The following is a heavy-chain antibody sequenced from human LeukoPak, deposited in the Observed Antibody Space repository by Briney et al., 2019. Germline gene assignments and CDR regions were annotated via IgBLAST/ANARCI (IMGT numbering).Heavy chain of an antibody. CDR2: INPNSGDT. J-gene: IGHJ6*02. CDR3: ARTLPNYYYGMDV. D-gene: IGHD1-26*01. CDR1: GYTFIGYY. Sequence: ASVKVSCKASGYTFIGYYMHWVRQAPGQGREWMGWINPNSGDTNYAQKFQGRVSMTRDTSINTAYMELSRLRSDDTSVYYCARTLPNYYYGMDVWGQGTTVTVSS. V-gene: IGHV1-2*02.